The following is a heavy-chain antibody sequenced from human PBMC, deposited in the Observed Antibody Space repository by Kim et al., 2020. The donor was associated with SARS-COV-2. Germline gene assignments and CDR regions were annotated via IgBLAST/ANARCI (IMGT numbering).Heavy chain of an antibody. Sequence: GGSLRLSCAASGFTVSSNYMSWVRQAPGKGLEWVSVIYSGGSTYYADSVKGRFTISRDNSKNTLYLQMNSLRAEDTAVYYCAREGCGSYGAGSNYYYGMDVWGQGTTVTVSS. CDR1: GFTVSSNY. CDR3: AREGCGSYGAGSNYYYGMDV. J-gene: IGHJ6*02. CDR2: IYSGGST. V-gene: IGHV3-66*02. D-gene: IGHD5-18*01.